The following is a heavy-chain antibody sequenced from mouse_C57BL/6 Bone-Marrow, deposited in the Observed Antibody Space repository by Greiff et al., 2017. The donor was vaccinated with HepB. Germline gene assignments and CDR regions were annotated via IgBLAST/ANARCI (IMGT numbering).Heavy chain of an antibody. CDR1: GFTFSSYA. CDR2: ISDGGSYT. J-gene: IGHJ4*01. D-gene: IGHD2-5*01. Sequence: EVMLVESGGGLVKPGGSLKLSCAASGFTFSSYAMSWVRQTPEKRLEWVATISDGGSYTYYPDNVKGRFTISRDNAKNNLYLQMSHLKSEDTAMYYCARDGGPYYSNCPLAMDYWGQGTSVTVSS. V-gene: IGHV5-4*01. CDR3: ARDGGPYYSNCPLAMDY.